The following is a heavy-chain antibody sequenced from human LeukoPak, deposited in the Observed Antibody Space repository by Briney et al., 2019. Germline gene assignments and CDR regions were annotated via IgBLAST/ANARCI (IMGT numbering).Heavy chain of an antibody. Sequence: SETLSLTCAVYGGSFSGYYWSWIRQPPGKGLEWIGEISHSGSTNYNPSLKSRVTISVDTSKNQFSLKLSSVTAADTAVYYCARVVVPAYYGMDVWGQGTTVTVSS. CDR3: ARVVVPAYYGMDV. D-gene: IGHD2-2*01. CDR2: ISHSGST. J-gene: IGHJ6*02. CDR1: GGSFSGYY. V-gene: IGHV4-34*01.